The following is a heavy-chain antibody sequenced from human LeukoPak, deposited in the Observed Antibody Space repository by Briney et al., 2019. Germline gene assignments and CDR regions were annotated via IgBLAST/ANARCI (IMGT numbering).Heavy chain of an antibody. J-gene: IGHJ6*03. V-gene: IGHV3-7*01. CDR3: ARADSSIEARLSRSSIFNYYYYMEV. D-gene: IGHD6-6*01. CDR1: GFTFISYW. CDR2: IKQDGSEK. Sequence: GGSLRLSCAASGFTFISYWMSWVRQAPGKGLEWVANIKQDGSEKYYVDSVKGRFTISRDNAKNSLYLQMNSLRAEDTAVYYCARADSSIEARLSRSSIFNYYYYMEVWGKGTTVTVSS.